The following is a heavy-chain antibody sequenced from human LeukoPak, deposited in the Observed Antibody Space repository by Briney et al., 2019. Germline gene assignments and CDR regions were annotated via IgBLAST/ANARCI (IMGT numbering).Heavy chain of an antibody. CDR2: FDPEDGET. D-gene: IGHD3-9*01. Sequence: GASVKVSCKASGYTFTSYDINWVRQATGQGLEWMGGFDPEDGETIYAQKFQGRVTMTEDTSTDTAYMELSSLRSEDTAVYYCATAVRRRYFDWLCAFDIWGQGTMVTVSS. J-gene: IGHJ3*02. CDR3: ATAVRRRYFDWLCAFDI. CDR1: GYTFTSYD. V-gene: IGHV1-24*01.